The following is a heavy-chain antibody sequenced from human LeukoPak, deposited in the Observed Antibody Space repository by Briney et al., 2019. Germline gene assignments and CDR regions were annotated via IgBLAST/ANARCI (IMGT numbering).Heavy chain of an antibody. CDR1: GDSVSSNSVT. CDR2: TYYRSTWYN. V-gene: IGHV6-1*01. J-gene: IGHJ5*02. D-gene: IGHD2-2*01. Sequence: SQTLSLTCAVSGDSVSSNSVTWNWIRQTPSRGLEWLGRTYYRSTWYNDYAVSVRGRITVNPDTSKNQFSLHLNSVTPEDTAVYYCARRLTQYDCFDPWGQGILVTVSS. CDR3: ARRLTQYDCFDP.